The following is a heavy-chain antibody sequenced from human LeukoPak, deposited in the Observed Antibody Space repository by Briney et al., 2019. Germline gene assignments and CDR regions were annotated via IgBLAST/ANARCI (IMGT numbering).Heavy chain of an antibody. Sequence: GGSLTLSCAASRFTFSSYAMSWVRQPPGKGLEWVSSISDGGGGTYYADSVKGRFTISRDNSKNTLYLQMNSLRAEDTAVYYCAKSLDASEYWGQGTLVTVSS. D-gene: IGHD2-2*01. CDR1: RFTFSSYA. CDR2: ISDGGGGT. CDR3: AKSLDASEY. V-gene: IGHV3-23*01. J-gene: IGHJ4*02.